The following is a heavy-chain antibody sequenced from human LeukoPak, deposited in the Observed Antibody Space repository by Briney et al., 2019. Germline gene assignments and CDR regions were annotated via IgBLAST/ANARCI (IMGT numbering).Heavy chain of an antibody. CDR1: GFTFSSYW. D-gene: IGHD6-13*01. CDR2: IKHDGSEK. J-gene: IGHJ4*02. Sequence: GGSLRLSCAASGFTFSSYWMSWVRQPPGKGLEWVANIKHDGSEKYYVDSVKGRFTISRDNAKDSLYLQMNSLRAEDTAVYYCARVGTAEGTLEDYWGQGTLVTVSS. CDR3: ARVGTAEGTLEDY. V-gene: IGHV3-7*01.